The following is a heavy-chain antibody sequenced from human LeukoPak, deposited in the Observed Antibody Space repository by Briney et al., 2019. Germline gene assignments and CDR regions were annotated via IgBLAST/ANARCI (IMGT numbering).Heavy chain of an antibody. J-gene: IGHJ4*02. CDR2: IYHSGNT. V-gene: IGHV4-4*02. CDR1: GGSISTNNW. CDR3: VRDVGARLPGY. D-gene: IGHD6-6*01. Sequence: SGTLSLTCAVSGGSISTNNWWSWVRQPPGKGPEWIGEIYHSGNTNYNPSLKSRVSISVDKSKNQLSLTLSFVTAADTAFYYCVRDVGARLPGYWGQGTLVTVSS.